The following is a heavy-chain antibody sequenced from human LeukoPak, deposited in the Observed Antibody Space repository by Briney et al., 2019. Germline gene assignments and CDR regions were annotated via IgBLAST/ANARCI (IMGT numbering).Heavy chain of an antibody. CDR1: GGSISSGDYY. Sequence: SETLSLTCTVSGGSISSGDYYWSWIRQPPGKGLEWIGYIYYSGSTYYNPSLKSRVTISVDTSKNQFSLKLSSVTAADTAVYYCARVFSYCSGGSCHRYFDYWGQGTLVTVSS. J-gene: IGHJ4*02. D-gene: IGHD2-15*01. CDR2: IYYSGST. CDR3: ARVFSYCSGGSCHRYFDY. V-gene: IGHV4-30-4*02.